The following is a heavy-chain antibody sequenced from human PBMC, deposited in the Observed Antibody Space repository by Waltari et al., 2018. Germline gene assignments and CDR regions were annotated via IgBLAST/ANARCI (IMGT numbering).Heavy chain of an antibody. V-gene: IGHV3-21*01. Sequence: DVQLVDSGGGLVQPGGSLRLSCEASGFVFRTFSMNWVRQAPGKGLEWVSSISSGSSYIYYADSVKGRFIISRDNAKNSLYLQMNSLRAEDTAVYYCAREWGVMVGTAAFYFDYWGQGTLVTVSS. CDR2: ISSGSSYI. D-gene: IGHD2-15*01. CDR3: AREWGVMVGTAAFYFDY. J-gene: IGHJ4*02. CDR1: GFVFRTFS.